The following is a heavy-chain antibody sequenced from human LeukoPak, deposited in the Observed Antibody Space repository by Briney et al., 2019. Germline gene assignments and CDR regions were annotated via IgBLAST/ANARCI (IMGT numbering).Heavy chain of an antibody. CDR2: IYYSGST. Sequence: PSETLSLTCTVSGGSIGSSSYYWGWIRQPPGKGLNWIGSIYYSGSTYYNPSLKSRVTISVDTSKNQFSLKLSSVTAADTAVYYCARVFSATVTTSGGRFDYWGQGTLVTVSP. CDR1: GGSIGSSSYY. J-gene: IGHJ4*02. CDR3: ARVFSATVTTSGGRFDY. D-gene: IGHD4-17*01. V-gene: IGHV4-39*07.